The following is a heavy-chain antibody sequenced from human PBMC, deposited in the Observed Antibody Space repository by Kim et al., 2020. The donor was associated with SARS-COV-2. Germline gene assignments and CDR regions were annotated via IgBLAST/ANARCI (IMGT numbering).Heavy chain of an antibody. Sequence: GGSLRLSCAASGFTFSSYGMHWVRQAPGKGLEWVAVIWYDGSNKYYADSVKGRFTISRDNSKNTLYLQMNSLRAEDTAVYYCAKDRYGSGSYNGGMDVWGQGTTVTVSS. V-gene: IGHV3-33*06. CDR1: GFTFSSYG. D-gene: IGHD3-10*01. CDR2: IWYDGSNK. CDR3: AKDRYGSGSYNGGMDV. J-gene: IGHJ6*02.